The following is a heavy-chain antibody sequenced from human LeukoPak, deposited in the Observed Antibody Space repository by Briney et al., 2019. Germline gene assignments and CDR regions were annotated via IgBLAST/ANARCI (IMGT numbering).Heavy chain of an antibody. CDR1: GFTVSSNS. CDR2: IYSDNT. Sequence: GGSLRLSCTVSGFTVSSNSMSWVRQAPGKGLEWVSFIYSDNTHYSDSVKGRFTISRDNAKNSLYLQMNGLRAEDTAVYYCLRDEVGATTEFDYWGQGTLVTVAS. CDR3: LRDEVGATTEFDY. D-gene: IGHD1-26*01. V-gene: IGHV3-53*01. J-gene: IGHJ4*02.